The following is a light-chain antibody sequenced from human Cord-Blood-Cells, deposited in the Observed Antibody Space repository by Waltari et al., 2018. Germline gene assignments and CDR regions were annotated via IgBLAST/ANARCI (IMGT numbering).Light chain of an antibody. CDR1: SSNIGAGYA. CDR3: QSYDSSLSAL. J-gene: IGLJ2*01. CDR2: GNS. V-gene: IGLV1-40*01. Sequence: QSVLTQPPSVSGAPGQRVTIPCTGSSSNIGAGYAVHWYQQLPGTAPNLLIYGNSNRPSGVPDRFSGSKSGTSASLAITGLQAEDEADYYCQSYDSSLSALFGGGTKLTVL.